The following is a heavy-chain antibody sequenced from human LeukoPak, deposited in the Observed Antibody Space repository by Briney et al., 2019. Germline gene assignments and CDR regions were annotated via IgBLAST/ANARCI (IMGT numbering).Heavy chain of an antibody. CDR3: ARVAYAEEGMDV. J-gene: IGHJ6*03. V-gene: IGHV3-21*06. D-gene: IGHD4-17*01. CDR2: ISFSSTHI. Sequence: GGSLRLSCAASGFIFSNYGMSWVRQAPGKGLEWVSSISFSSTHIYYADSIQGRFTISRDNAENSLYLQMNSLRAEDTAVYYCARVAYAEEGMDVWGKGTTVTVSS. CDR1: GFIFSNYG.